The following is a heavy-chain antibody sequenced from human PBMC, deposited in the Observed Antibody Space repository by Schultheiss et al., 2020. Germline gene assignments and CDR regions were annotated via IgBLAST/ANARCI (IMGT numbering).Heavy chain of an antibody. V-gene: IGHV4-59*05. Sequence: SETLSLTCTVSGGSISSYYWSWIRQPPGKGLEWIGSIYYSGSTYYNPSLKSRVTISVDTSKNQFSLKLSSVTAADTAVYYCARRGYYGSGSYYYYGMDVWGQGTTVTVSS. D-gene: IGHD3-10*01. J-gene: IGHJ6*02. CDR2: IYYSGST. CDR1: GGSISSYY. CDR3: ARRGYYGSGSYYYYGMDV.